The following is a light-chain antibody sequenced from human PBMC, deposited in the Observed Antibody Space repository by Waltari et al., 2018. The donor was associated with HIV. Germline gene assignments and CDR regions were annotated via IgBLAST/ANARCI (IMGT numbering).Light chain of an antibody. V-gene: IGLV1-40*01. CDR1: SSTIRAGHD. Sequence: QSVLTQPPSVPGAPGQRVTISCTGRSSTIRAGHDVQRYQQLPGTAPKLLIYGNSNRPSGVPDRFSGSKSGTSASLAITGLQPDDETDYYCQSYDSSLSNWVFGGGTKLTVL. J-gene: IGLJ3*02. CDR2: GNS. CDR3: QSYDSSLSNWV.